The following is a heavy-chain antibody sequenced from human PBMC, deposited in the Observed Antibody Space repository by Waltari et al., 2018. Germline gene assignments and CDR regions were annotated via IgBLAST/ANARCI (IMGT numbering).Heavy chain of an antibody. J-gene: IGHJ4*02. CDR3: ARHESAHYGGFDS. D-gene: IGHD4-17*01. Sequence: QVQLQESGPGLVKPSETLSLTCAVSGDSITSASYGGWIRQPPGKGLVWLGCGYHFGSSPSTPSLRSRVTMSVDTSKRQFSLNLSSVTAADTAVYYCARHESAHYGGFDSWGRGTLVTVSA. CDR2: GYHFGSS. CDR1: GDSITSASY. V-gene: IGHV4-38-2*01.